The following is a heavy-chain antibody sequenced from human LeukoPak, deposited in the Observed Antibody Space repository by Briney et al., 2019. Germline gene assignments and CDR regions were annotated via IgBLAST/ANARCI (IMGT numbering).Heavy chain of an antibody. Sequence: GSSVKVSCKASGGTFSSYAISWVRQAPGQGLEWMGRIIPIFGIANYAQKFQGRVTITADKSTSTAYMELSSLRSEDTAVYYCAREWSSGWYWFDPWGQGTLVSVSS. CDR2: IIPIFGIA. CDR1: GGTFSSYA. D-gene: IGHD6-19*01. CDR3: AREWSSGWYWFDP. J-gene: IGHJ5*02. V-gene: IGHV1-69*04.